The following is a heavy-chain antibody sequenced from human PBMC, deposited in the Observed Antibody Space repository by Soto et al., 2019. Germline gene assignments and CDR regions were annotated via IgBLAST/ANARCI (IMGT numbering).Heavy chain of an antibody. Sequence: VGSLRLSCAASEFTFSSYWMHWVRQAPGKGLVWVSRINSDGSSTSYADSVKGRFTISRDNAKNTLYLQMNSLRAEDTAVYYCARVVYDFWSGYYYVGGMDVWGQGTTVTVSS. V-gene: IGHV3-74*01. CDR1: EFTFSSYW. CDR2: INSDGSST. CDR3: ARVVYDFWSGYYYVGGMDV. D-gene: IGHD3-3*01. J-gene: IGHJ6*02.